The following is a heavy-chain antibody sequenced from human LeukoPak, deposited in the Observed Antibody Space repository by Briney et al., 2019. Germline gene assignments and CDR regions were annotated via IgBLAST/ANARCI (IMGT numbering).Heavy chain of an antibody. D-gene: IGHD1-1*01. CDR3: ATRDETRTRMFPPDS. CDR2: THYSGDI. CDR1: GVSVSSNNW. J-gene: IGHJ4*02. Sequence: PSETLSLTCAVSGVSVSSNNWWTWVRQPPGKGLEWIGETHYSGDIKYTPSLKTRVSLSMDTSRNRLSLNLNSVTVADTAVYYCATRDETRTRMFPPDSWGQGTRVTVSS. V-gene: IGHV4-4*02.